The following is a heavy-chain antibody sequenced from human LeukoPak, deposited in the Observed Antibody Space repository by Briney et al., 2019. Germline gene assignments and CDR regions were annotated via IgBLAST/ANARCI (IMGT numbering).Heavy chain of an antibody. V-gene: IGHV1-2*06. CDR2: INPNSGGT. J-gene: IGHJ4*02. CDR1: GYTFTGYY. Sequence: ASVKVSCKASGYTFTGYYMHWVRQAPGQGLEWMGRINPNSGGTNYAQKFQGRVTMTRDTSISTAYMELSRLRSGDTAVYYCARVWGGWRPFAYWGQGTLVTVSS. CDR3: ARVWGGWRPFAY. D-gene: IGHD3-16*01.